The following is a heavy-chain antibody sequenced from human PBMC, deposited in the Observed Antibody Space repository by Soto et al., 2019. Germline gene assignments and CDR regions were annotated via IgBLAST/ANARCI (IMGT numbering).Heavy chain of an antibody. CDR1: GGSFSGYY. Sequence: SETLSLTCAVYGGSFSGYYWSWIRQPPGKGLEWIGEINHSGSTNYNPSLKSRVTISVDTSKNQFSLKLSSVTAADTAVYYCARGRGDYRGYYYYYMDGWGKGTKVTVSS. J-gene: IGHJ6*03. CDR3: ARGRGDYRGYYYYYMDG. D-gene: IGHD4-17*01. V-gene: IGHV4-34*01. CDR2: INHSGST.